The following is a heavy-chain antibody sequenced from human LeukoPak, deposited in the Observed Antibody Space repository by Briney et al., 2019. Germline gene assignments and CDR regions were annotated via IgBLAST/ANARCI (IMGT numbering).Heavy chain of an antibody. Sequence: SETLSLTCTVSGGSISSGGYYWSWIRQHPGKGPEWIGYIYYSGSTYYNPSLKSRVTISVDTSKNQFSLKLSSVTAADTAVYYCARAHITMVRGVIIPDAFDIWGQGTMVTVSS. CDR3: ARAHITMVRGVIIPDAFDI. CDR1: GGSISSGGYY. CDR2: IYYSGST. J-gene: IGHJ3*02. V-gene: IGHV4-31*03. D-gene: IGHD3-10*01.